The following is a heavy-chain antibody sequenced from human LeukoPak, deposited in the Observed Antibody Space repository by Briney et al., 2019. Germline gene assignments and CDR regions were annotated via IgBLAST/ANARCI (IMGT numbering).Heavy chain of an antibody. D-gene: IGHD5-12*01. CDR1: DDPINSGVYY. Sequence: SETLSLTCTVSDDPINSGVYYWNWIRQPAGKGLEWIGRIYTSGSTNYNPSLKSRVTMSVDTSKNQFSLKLSSVTAADTAVYYCARVKWLRSGGLFDYWGQGTLVTVSS. CDR2: IYTSGST. CDR3: ARVKWLRSGGLFDY. V-gene: IGHV4-61*02. J-gene: IGHJ4*02.